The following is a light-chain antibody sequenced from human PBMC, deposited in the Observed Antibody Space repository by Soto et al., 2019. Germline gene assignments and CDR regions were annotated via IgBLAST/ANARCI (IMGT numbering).Light chain of an antibody. Sequence: QSALTQPASVSGSPGQSITISCTGTNSDVGGYNYVSWYQQHPGKAPKLMIYEVSNRPSGVSNRFSGSKSGNTASLTISGLQAEDEAEYYCISYTSSRINWVFGGGTKLTVL. CDR1: NSDVGGYNY. CDR2: EVS. J-gene: IGLJ3*02. V-gene: IGLV2-14*01. CDR3: ISYTSSRINWV.